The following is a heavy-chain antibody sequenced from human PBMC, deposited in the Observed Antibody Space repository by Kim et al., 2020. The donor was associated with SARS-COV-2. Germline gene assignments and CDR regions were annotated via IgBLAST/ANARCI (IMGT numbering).Heavy chain of an antibody. CDR2: ISFDGVSK. CDR1: GFTFSSSG. J-gene: IGHJ6*02. V-gene: IGHV3-30*18. CDR3: AKLDPDYYGMDV. Sequence: GWSLRLSCAASGFTFSSSGIHWVRQAPGKGLEWVSFISFDGVSKHYVDSVRGRFTISRDNSKNTVFLQMDSLGPEDTALYYCAKLDPDYYGMDVWGQGTTVTVSS.